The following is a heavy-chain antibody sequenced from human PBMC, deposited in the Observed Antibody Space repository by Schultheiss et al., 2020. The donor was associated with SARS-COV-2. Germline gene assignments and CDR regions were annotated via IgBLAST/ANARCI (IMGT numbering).Heavy chain of an antibody. Sequence: SETLSLTCAVSGGSISNGDHTWSWIRQPPGKDLEWIGYIYHSGSAYYNPSLKSRVTMSIERSANQFSLRLNSVIAADTAVYYCARGLRGSGGHCSKGVCHPYYFYALDVWGQGNTVTVSS. CDR3: ARGLRGSGGHCSKGVCHPYYFYALDV. J-gene: IGHJ6*02. CDR2: IYHSGSA. CDR1: GGSISNGDHT. D-gene: IGHD2-8*01. V-gene: IGHV4-30-2*01.